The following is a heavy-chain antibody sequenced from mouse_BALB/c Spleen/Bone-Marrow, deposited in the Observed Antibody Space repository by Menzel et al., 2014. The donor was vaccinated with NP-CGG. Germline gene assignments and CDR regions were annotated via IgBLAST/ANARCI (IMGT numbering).Heavy chain of an antibody. D-gene: IGHD4-1*01. CDR3: ARGHWDVGYWYFDV. CDR1: GYSFTGYY. Sequence: LVKTGASVKISCKASGYSFTGYYMHWVKQSHGKSLEWIGYISCYNGATSYNQKFKGKATFTVDTSSSTXXXXXXXXTSEDSAVYYCARGHWDVGYWYFDVWGAGTTVTVSS. V-gene: IGHV1S34*01. J-gene: IGHJ1*01. CDR2: ISCYNGAT.